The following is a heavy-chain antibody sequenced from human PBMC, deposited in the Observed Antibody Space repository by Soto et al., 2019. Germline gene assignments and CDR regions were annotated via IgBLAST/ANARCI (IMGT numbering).Heavy chain of an antibody. CDR3: ARVPYGLETSYFDY. CDR2: ISNDGSNS. V-gene: IGHV3-30*03. CDR1: GFTFSRHG. J-gene: IGHJ4*02. D-gene: IGHD3-10*01. Sequence: PGGSLRLSCAASGFTFSRHGMHWVRQAPGKGLEWVAWVAVISNDGSNSYYADSVKGRFSISRDNSKNTLFLQMNSLRAEDTAVYYCARVPYGLETSYFDYWGQGTLVTVSS.